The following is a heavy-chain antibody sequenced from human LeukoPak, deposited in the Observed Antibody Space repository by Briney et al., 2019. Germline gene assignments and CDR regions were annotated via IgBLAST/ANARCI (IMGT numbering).Heavy chain of an antibody. V-gene: IGHV1-69*04. CDR2: IIPILGIA. D-gene: IGHD2-2*01. CDR3: ARVRYCSSTSCYDPYYYYGMDV. J-gene: IGHJ6*02. Sequence: GASVKVSCKASGGTFSSYAISWVRQAPGQGLEWMGRIIPILGIANYVQKFQGRVTITADKSTSTAYMELSSLRSEDTAVYYCARVRYCSSTSCYDPYYYYGMDVWGQGTTVTVSS. CDR1: GGTFSSYA.